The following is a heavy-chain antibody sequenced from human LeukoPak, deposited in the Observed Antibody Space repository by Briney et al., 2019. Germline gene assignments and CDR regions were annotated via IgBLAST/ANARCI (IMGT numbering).Heavy chain of an antibody. D-gene: IGHD3-9*01. Sequence: SQTLSLTCTVSGGSISSGSYYWSWIRQPAGKGLEWIGRIYTSGSTNYNPSLKSRVTISVDTSKNQFSLKLSSVTAADTAVYYCARHKAYYDILTGYYTPSYYFVYWGQGTLVTVSS. V-gene: IGHV4-61*02. CDR1: GGSISSGSYY. CDR2: IYTSGST. J-gene: IGHJ4*02. CDR3: ARHKAYYDILTGYYTPSYYFVY.